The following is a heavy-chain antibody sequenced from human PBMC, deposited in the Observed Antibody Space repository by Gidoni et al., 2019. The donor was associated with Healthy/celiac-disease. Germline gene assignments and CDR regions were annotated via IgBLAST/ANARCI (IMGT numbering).Heavy chain of an antibody. CDR2: IKSKTDGGTT. J-gene: IGHJ4*02. CDR3: TTDRLYYDFWSGSPGGY. V-gene: IGHV3-15*01. Sequence: EVQLVESGGGLVKPGGSLRLSCAASGFTCITAWLSWVRQAPGKGLEWVGRIKSKTDGGTTDYAAPVKGRFTISRDDSKNTLYLQMNSLKTEDTAVYYCTTDRLYYDFWSGSPGGYWGQGTLVTVSS. D-gene: IGHD3-3*01. CDR1: GFTCITAW.